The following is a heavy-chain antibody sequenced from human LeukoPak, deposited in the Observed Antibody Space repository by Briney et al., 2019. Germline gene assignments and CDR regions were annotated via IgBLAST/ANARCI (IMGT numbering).Heavy chain of an antibody. Sequence: PGGSLRLSCAASGFTFSSYEMNWVRQAPGKGLEWVSYTSSSGSTIYYADSVKGRFTISRDNAKNSLYLQMNSLRAEDTAVYYCARVVPAATGGYFDYWGQGTLVTVSS. V-gene: IGHV3-48*03. CDR1: GFTFSSYE. J-gene: IGHJ4*02. CDR2: TSSSGSTI. D-gene: IGHD2-2*01. CDR3: ARVVPAATGGYFDY.